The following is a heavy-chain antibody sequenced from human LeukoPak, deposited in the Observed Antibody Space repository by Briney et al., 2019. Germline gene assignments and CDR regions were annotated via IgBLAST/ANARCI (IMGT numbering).Heavy chain of an antibody. CDR3: ARALPYGGKGFDY. D-gene: IGHD4-23*01. V-gene: IGHV4-59*12. Sequence: SETLSLTCTVSGGSISSYYWSWIRQPPGKGLEWIGYIYYSGSTNYNPSLKSRVTISVDTSKNQFSLKLSSVTAADTAVYYCARALPYGGKGFDYWGQGTLVTVSS. CDR1: GGSISSYY. CDR2: IYYSGST. J-gene: IGHJ4*02.